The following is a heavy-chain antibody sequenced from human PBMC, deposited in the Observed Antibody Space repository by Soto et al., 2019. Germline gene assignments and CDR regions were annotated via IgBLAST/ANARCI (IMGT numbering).Heavy chain of an antibody. J-gene: IGHJ6*03. V-gene: IGHV3-15*01. Sequence: GGSLRLSCAASGFTFSNAWMSWVRQAPGKGLEWVGRIKSKTDGGTTDYAAPVKGRFTISRDDSKNTLYLQMNSLKTEDTAVYYCTTDLNHRDYYYYYMDVWGKGTTVTVSS. CDR2: IKSKTDGGTT. CDR1: GFTFSNAW. CDR3: TTDLNHRDYYYYYMDV.